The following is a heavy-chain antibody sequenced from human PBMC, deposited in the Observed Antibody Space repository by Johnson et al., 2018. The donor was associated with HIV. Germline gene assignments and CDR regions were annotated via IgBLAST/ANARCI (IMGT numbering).Heavy chain of an antibody. D-gene: IGHD6-19*01. V-gene: IGHV3-NL1*01. CDR1: AFSFSGYA. CDR2: IYSGGRT. Sequence: QVQLVESGGGVVQPGRSLRLSCTSAFSFSGYAMHWVRQAPGKGLEWVSVIYSGGRTYYADSVKGRFTISRDNSKNSLYLQMNSLRAEDTALYYCAKEWLYSSGWYAFDIWGQGTMVTVSS. CDR3: AKEWLYSSGWYAFDI. J-gene: IGHJ3*02.